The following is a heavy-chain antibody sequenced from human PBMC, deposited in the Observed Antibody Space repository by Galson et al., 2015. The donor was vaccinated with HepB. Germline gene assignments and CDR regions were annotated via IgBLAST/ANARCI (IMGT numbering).Heavy chain of an antibody. CDR2: IYYDGST. CDR1: GGSISRYY. Sequence: SETLSLTCTVSGGSISRYYWNWIRQPPGKGLEWIGYIYYDGSTKYNPSLRRRVTISVDTSKNEFSLKLNSVTAADTSVCYCARDTRFGLWGQGTLVTVSS. J-gene: IGHJ5*02. V-gene: IGHV4-59*01. CDR3: ARDTRFGL.